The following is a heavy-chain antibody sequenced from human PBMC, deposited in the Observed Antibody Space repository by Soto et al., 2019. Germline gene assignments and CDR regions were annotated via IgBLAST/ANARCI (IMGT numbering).Heavy chain of an antibody. CDR3: ARDNDSLQYYFDY. D-gene: IGHD3-22*01. V-gene: IGHV1-2*04. CDR2: INPNSGGT. J-gene: IGHJ4*02. Sequence: QVQLVQTGAEVKKPGASVKVSCKASGYTFTGYYMHWVRQAPGQGLEWMGWINPNSGGTNYAQKFQGWVTMTRDTSISTAYMELSRLRSDDTAVYYCARDNDSLQYYFDYWGQGTLVTVSS. CDR1: GYTFTGYY.